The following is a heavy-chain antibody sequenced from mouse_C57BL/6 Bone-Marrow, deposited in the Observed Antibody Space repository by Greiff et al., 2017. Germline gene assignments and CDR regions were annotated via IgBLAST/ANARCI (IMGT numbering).Heavy chain of an antibody. D-gene: IGHD1-1*01. V-gene: IGHV1-4*01. CDR3: ARRGITTNYFDY. Sequence: VQLQESGAELARPGASVKMSCKASGYTFTSYTMHWVKQRPGQGLEWIGYINPSSGYTKYNQKFKDKATLTADKSSSTAYMQLSSLTSEDSAVYYCARRGITTNYFDYGGQGTTLTVSS. CDR1: GYTFTSYT. CDR2: INPSSGYT. J-gene: IGHJ2*01.